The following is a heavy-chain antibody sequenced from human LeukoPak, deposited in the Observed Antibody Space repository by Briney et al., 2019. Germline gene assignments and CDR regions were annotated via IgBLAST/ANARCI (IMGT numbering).Heavy chain of an antibody. D-gene: IGHD3-22*01. J-gene: IGHJ4*02. CDR1: GFTFSSYE. V-gene: IGHV3-48*03. Sequence: PGGSLRLSCAASGFTFSSYEMNWVRQAPGKGLEWVSFISSSGSAIHYADSVGGRFTISRDNAKNSLYLQMSRLRAEDTAVYYCAREKLSFFDSSGYFDYWGQGTLVTVSS. CDR2: ISSSGSAI. CDR3: AREKLSFFDSSGYFDY.